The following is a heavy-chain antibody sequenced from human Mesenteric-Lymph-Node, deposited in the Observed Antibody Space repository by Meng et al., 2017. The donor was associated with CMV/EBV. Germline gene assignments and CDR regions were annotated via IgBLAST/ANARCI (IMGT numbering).Heavy chain of an antibody. D-gene: IGHD4-11*01. J-gene: IGHJ4*02. V-gene: IGHV4-39*07. Sequence: SETLSLTCTVSGGSISSSSYYWGWIRQPPGTGLEWIGSIYYSGSTYYNPSLKSRVTISVDTSKNQFSLKLSSVTAADTAVYYCARDRGDMTTVTRADYWGQGTLVTVSS. CDR2: IYYSGST. CDR3: ARDRGDMTTVTRADY. CDR1: GGSISSSSYY.